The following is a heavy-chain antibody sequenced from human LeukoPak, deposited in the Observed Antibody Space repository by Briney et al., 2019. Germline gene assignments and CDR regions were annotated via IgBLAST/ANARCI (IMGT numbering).Heavy chain of an antibody. CDR3: ARAPRCNTNSCNSWFDP. V-gene: IGHV1-18*01. J-gene: IGHJ5*02. CDR1: GDIFTTYG. Sequence: ASVKVSCKASGDIFTTYGISWVRQAPGQGLEWLGWINVNTKHAQKFQGRVILTTDTTTSSAYMELRSLRSDDTAVYYCARAPRCNTNSCNSWFDPWGQGTLVTVSS. CDR2: INVNT. D-gene: IGHD2-8*01.